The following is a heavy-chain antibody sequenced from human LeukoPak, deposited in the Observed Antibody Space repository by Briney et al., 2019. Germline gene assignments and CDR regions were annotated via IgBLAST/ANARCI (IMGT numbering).Heavy chain of an antibody. D-gene: IGHD6-19*01. Sequence: GGSLRLSCAASGFTFSSYAMSWVHQAPGKGLEWVSAISGSGGSTYYADSVKGRFTISRDNSKNTLYLQMNSLRAEDTAVYYCAKVPHEIAVAGYFQHWGQGTLVTVSS. CDR2: ISGSGGST. CDR3: AKVPHEIAVAGYFQH. J-gene: IGHJ1*01. CDR1: GFTFSSYA. V-gene: IGHV3-23*01.